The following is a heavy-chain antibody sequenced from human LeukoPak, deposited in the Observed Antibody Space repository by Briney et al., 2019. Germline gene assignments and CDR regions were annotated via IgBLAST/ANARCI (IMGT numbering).Heavy chain of an antibody. V-gene: IGHV3-23*01. CDR2: IRLSDGST. CDR3: ASRDPCSGGNCYGLGY. Sequence: GGSLRLSCAASGFTLGSYAMIWVRQAPGEGLEWVSIIRLSDGSTYYADSVKGRFTISRDNSKNTLYLQMNSLGAEDTAIYYCASRDPCSGGNCYGLGYWGQGTLVTVSS. D-gene: IGHD2-15*01. J-gene: IGHJ4*02. CDR1: GFTLGSYA.